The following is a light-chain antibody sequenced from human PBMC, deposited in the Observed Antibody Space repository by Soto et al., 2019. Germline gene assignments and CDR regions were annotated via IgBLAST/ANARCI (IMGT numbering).Light chain of an antibody. J-gene: IGKJ3*01. CDR1: QSVSANY. V-gene: IGKV3-20*01. CDR3: HQYGSSPFT. CDR2: GAS. Sequence: EVVLTQSPATLSLSPGERATLSCRANQSVSANYLAWYQQKPGQAPRLLSYGASSRATAIPDRFSGSGSGTDFTLTISRLEPEDFAVFYCHQYGSSPFTFGPGTKVDIK.